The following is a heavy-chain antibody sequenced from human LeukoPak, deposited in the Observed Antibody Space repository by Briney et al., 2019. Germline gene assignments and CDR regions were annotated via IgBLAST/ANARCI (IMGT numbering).Heavy chain of an antibody. CDR2: ITGSGDGT. Sequence: GGSLRLSCAASGFTFSAYAMTWVRQAPGKGLEWVSSITGSGDGTSAADSVTGRFSISRDNSKSTLYLQMNSLRVEDTAVYYCAKAGLVRGGALDSWGQGTLVTVSS. V-gene: IGHV3-23*01. J-gene: IGHJ4*02. D-gene: IGHD4/OR15-4a*01. CDR1: GFTFSAYA. CDR3: AKAGLVRGGALDS.